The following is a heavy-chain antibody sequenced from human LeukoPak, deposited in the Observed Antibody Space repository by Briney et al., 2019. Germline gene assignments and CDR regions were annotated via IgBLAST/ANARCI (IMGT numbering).Heavy chain of an antibody. D-gene: IGHD6-13*01. CDR3: ARDSGIAAAGTFDY. CDR1: GFTVSSNY. Sequence: GGSLRLSCAASGFTVSSNYMSWVCQAPGKGLEWVSVIYSGGSTYYADSVKGRFTISRDNSKNTLYLQMNSLRAEDTAVYYCARDSGIAAAGTFDYWGQGTLVTVSS. V-gene: IGHV3-66*01. J-gene: IGHJ4*02. CDR2: IYSGGST.